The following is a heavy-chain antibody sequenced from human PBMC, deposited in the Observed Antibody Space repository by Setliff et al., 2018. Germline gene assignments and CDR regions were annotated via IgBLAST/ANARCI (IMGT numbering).Heavy chain of an antibody. Sequence: GESLKISCKASGYSFTRDWIGWVRQMPGKGLEWMGIINPADSYTRYSPSFQGQVTFSADRSITTAYLQWSSLKASDTAMYYCARLGSGYNHETGFYHAMDVWGQGTTVTVSS. CDR2: INPADSYT. D-gene: IGHD5-12*01. V-gene: IGHV5-51*01. J-gene: IGHJ6*02. CDR1: GYSFTRDW. CDR3: ARLGSGYNHETGFYHAMDV.